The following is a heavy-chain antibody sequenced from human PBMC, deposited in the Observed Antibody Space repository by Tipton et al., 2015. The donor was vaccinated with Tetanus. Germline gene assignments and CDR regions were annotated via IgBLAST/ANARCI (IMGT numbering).Heavy chain of an antibody. J-gene: IGHJ1*01. CDR2: IYHSGST. Sequence: TLSLTCTVSGGSLISYYWSWIRQPPGKGLEWIGYIYHSGSTNYNPSLKSRVTISVDTSKNQFSLKRSSVTAADTAVYYCARERYYYESSGPGGRGGRGTLVAVSS. V-gene: IGHV4-59*01. CDR1: GGSLISYY. CDR3: ARERYYYESSGPGGR. D-gene: IGHD3-22*01.